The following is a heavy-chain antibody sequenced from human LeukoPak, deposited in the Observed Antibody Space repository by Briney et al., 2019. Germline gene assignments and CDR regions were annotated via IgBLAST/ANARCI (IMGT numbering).Heavy chain of an antibody. CDR2: IYYSGST. Sequence: SETLSLTCTVSGGSISSYYWSWIRQPPGKGLEWIGYIYYSGSTNYNPSLKSRVTISVDTSKNQFSLKLSSVTAADTAVYYCARLTYSGHDLAYFDYWGQGTLVTVSS. J-gene: IGHJ4*02. CDR1: GGSISSYY. V-gene: IGHV4-59*01. D-gene: IGHD5-12*01. CDR3: ARLTYSGHDLAYFDY.